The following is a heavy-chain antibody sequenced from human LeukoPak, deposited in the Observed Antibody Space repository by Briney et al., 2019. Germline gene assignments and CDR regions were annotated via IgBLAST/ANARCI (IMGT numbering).Heavy chain of an antibody. Sequence: EASVKVSCKASGGTFSSYTISWVRQAPGQGLEWMGRIIPILGIANYAQKFQGRVTITADKSTSTAYMELSSLRSEDTAVYYCARCPPTLLSYYYYMDVWGKGTTVTVSS. V-gene: IGHV1-69*02. CDR1: GGTFSSYT. CDR2: IIPILGIA. J-gene: IGHJ6*03. CDR3: ARCPPTLLSYYYYMDV.